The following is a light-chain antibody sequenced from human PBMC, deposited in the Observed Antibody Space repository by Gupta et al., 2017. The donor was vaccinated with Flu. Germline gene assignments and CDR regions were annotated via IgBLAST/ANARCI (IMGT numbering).Light chain of an antibody. CDR3: SSYTNTSTLVI. CDR1: NSDIGGFNY. V-gene: IGLV2-14*03. CDR2: EIT. J-gene: IGLJ2*01. Sequence: HSALTPPASVSGSPGQSITISCSGTNSDIGGFNYVSWYQQHPGKAPKLMIFEITRRPSGVSDRSSGSKSANTASLTISGLQAEDEAEYYCSSYTNTSTLVIFGGGTKLTVL.